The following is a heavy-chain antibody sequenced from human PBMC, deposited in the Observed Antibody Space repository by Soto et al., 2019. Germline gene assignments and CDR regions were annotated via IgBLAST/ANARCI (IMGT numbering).Heavy chain of an antibody. J-gene: IGHJ6*02. CDR2: IIPIPGTA. V-gene: IGHV1-69*13. CDR3: ARSQGSSTSLEIYYYYYYGMDV. CDR1: GGTFSSYA. D-gene: IGHD2-2*01. Sequence: SVKVSCKASGGTFSSYAISWVRQAPGQGLEWMGGIIPIPGTANYAQKFQGRVTITADESTSTAYMELSSLRSEDTAVYYCARSQGSSTSLEIYYYYYYGMDVWGQGTTVTLSS.